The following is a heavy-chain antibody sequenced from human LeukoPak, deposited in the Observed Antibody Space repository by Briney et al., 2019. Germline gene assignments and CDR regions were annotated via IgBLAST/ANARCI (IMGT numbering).Heavy chain of an antibody. CDR2: TSYSGST. Sequence: SETLSLTCSVSGGSISSSTYSWGWIRQPPGKGLEWIASTSYSGSTYYNPPLKSRVTISVDTSKNHFSLKLNSVTAADTAVYYCARHETGDYVLFDYWGQGALVTVSA. D-gene: IGHD4-17*01. CDR1: GGSISSSTYS. CDR3: ARHETGDYVLFDY. V-gene: IGHV4-39*01. J-gene: IGHJ4*02.